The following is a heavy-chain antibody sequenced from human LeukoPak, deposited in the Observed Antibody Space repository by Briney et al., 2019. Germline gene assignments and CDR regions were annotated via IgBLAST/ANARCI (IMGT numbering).Heavy chain of an antibody. CDR2: IQAKAYGGAT. CDR1: GFTFGDYA. J-gene: IGHJ4*02. Sequence: GGSLRLSCSTSGFTFGDYAMSWVRQAPGKGLEWVGFIQAKAYGGATKYAASVNGRFSISRDDSQSITNLQMNDLKTEDTAVYYCTRAPHPRCSSSGCYLDYWGQGTLVTVSS. D-gene: IGHD2-2*01. V-gene: IGHV3-49*04. CDR3: TRAPHPRCSSSGCYLDY.